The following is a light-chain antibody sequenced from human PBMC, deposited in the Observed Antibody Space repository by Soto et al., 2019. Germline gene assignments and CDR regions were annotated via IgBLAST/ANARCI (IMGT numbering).Light chain of an antibody. V-gene: IGLV1-44*01. CDR3: ATWDDSLHGVV. Sequence: QAVVTQSPSASGTPGQRVTISCSGSRSNIGSNTVTWYQQLPGTAPKLLIHSNDQRPSGVPDRFSGSKSGTSASLAISGLQSEDEADYYCATWDDSLHGVVFGGGTKLTVL. J-gene: IGLJ2*01. CDR2: SND. CDR1: RSNIGSNT.